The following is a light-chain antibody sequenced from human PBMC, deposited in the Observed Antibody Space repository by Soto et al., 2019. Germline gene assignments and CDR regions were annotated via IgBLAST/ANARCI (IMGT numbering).Light chain of an antibody. Sequence: EIVLSQSPATLSLSPGERATLSCRASQSVSRHLAWYQQKPGQAPRLLIYDASNRATGIPARFSGSGSGTDFTLTISSLEPEDFAVYYCQQRSNWPITFGQGTRLEI. V-gene: IGKV3-11*01. J-gene: IGKJ5*01. CDR2: DAS. CDR1: QSVSRH. CDR3: QQRSNWPIT.